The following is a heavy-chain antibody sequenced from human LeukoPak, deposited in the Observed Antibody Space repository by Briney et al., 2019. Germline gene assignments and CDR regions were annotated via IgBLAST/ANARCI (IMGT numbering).Heavy chain of an antibody. V-gene: IGHV3-21*01. J-gene: IGHJ5*02. CDR2: ISSSSSDI. Sequence: PGGSLRLSCAVSGFTFSNYNMNWVRQAPGKGLEWVSSISSSSSDIYYADSVKGRFTISRDSAKNSVYLQMNSLRAEDTAVYYCARSWAVLPNWLDPWGQGTLVTVSS. CDR1: GFTFSNYN. D-gene: IGHD2-2*01. CDR3: ARSWAVLPNWLDP.